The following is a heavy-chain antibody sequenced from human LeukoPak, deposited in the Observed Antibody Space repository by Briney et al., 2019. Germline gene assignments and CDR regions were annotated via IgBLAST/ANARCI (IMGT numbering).Heavy chain of an antibody. J-gene: IGHJ4*02. Sequence: PSETLSLTCTVSGGSISDFHWSWIRQPAGKGLEWIGHVNINEGPKYNPSLRSRVTMSTDTSRNQYSLELTSVTAADTAVYYCARDGNTYGPDFDYWGQGTLVTVSS. V-gene: IGHV4-4*07. CDR1: GGSISDFH. D-gene: IGHD3-10*01. CDR2: VNINEGP. CDR3: ARDGNTYGPDFDY.